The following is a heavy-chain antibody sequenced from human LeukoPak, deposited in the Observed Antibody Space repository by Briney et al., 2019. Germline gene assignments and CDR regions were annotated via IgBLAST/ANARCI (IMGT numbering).Heavy chain of an antibody. CDR2: INHSGST. J-gene: IGHJ4*02. Sequence: SETLSLTCAVYGGSFSGYYWSWIRQPPGKGLEWIGEINHSGSTNYNPSLKSRVTISVDTSKNQFSLKLSSVTAADTAVYYCARGGRSSSRDYWGQGTLVTVSS. V-gene: IGHV4-34*01. D-gene: IGHD6-13*01. CDR1: GGSFSGYY. CDR3: ARGGRSSSRDY.